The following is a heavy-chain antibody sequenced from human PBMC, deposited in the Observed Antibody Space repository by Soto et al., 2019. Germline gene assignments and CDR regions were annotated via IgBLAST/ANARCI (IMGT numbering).Heavy chain of an antibody. D-gene: IGHD1-26*01. CDR2: ISYDGSNK. V-gene: IGHV3-30*03. J-gene: IGHJ3*02. CDR3: APTRTEWELLRAFDI. Sequence: PGGSRRLSCAASGFTFSSYGMHWVRQAPGKGLEWVAVISYDGSNKYYADSVKGRFTISRDNSKNTLYLQMNSLRAEDTAVYYCAPTRTEWELLRAFDIWGPGTMVTVSS. CDR1: GFTFSSYG.